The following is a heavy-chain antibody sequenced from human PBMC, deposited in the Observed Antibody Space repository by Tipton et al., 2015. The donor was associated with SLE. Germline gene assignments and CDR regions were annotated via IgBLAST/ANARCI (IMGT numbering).Heavy chain of an antibody. Sequence: SLRLSCAASGFTVSSNYMSWVRQAPGKGLEWVSVIYSGGNTYYADSVKGRFTISRDNSKNTLYLQMSSLRAEDTAVYYCARELRRDGYNPFDYWGRGTLVTVSS. CDR2: IYSGGNT. J-gene: IGHJ4*02. CDR3: ARELRRDGYNPFDY. D-gene: IGHD5-24*01. CDR1: GFTVSSNY. V-gene: IGHV3-53*05.